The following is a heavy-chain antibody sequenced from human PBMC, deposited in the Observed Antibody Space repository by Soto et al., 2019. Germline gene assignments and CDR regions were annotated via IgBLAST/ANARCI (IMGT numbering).Heavy chain of an antibody. CDR1: AGAITSASS. CDR3: ARVKTVPGTTNWWFDP. D-gene: IGHD6-19*01. Sequence: SETLALTCPVSAGAITSASSWGWIRQPPGKGLEWIGTIYHSGSTYYNPSLKSRVTISVDTSKNQFSLEVTSVTAADTAVFYCARVKTVPGTTNWWFDPWGQGTLVTVS. CDR2: IYHSGST. V-gene: IGHV4-38-2*02. J-gene: IGHJ5*02.